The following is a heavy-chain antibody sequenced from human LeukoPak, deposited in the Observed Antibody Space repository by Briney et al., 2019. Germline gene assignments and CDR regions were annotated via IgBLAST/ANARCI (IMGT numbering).Heavy chain of an antibody. CDR3: ARDKQYCSSTSCQYYYYMDV. J-gene: IGHJ6*03. CDR1: GFTFSSYW. Sequence: GGSLRLSCAASGFTFSSYWMSWVRQAPGKGLEWVANIKQDGSEKYYVDSVKGRFTISRDNAKNSLYLQMNSLRAEDTAVYYCARDKQYCSSTSCQYYYYMDVWGKGTTVTVSS. CDR2: IKQDGSEK. D-gene: IGHD2-2*01. V-gene: IGHV3-7*01.